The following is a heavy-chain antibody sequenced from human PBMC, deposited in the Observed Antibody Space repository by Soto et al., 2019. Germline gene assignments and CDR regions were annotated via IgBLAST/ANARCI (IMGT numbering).Heavy chain of an antibody. Sequence: SETLSLTCAVSGDSIKTETWWSWLRQLPGTGLEWIGEIKHTGDANANPALRSRVSMSVDRTKNQFFLNLRSVSAADTAVYFCAREGRLDWFASWRRGTLVTVSS. V-gene: IGHV4-4*02. CDR2: IKHTGDA. J-gene: IGHJ5*01. CDR1: GDSIKTETW. CDR3: AREGRLDWFAS.